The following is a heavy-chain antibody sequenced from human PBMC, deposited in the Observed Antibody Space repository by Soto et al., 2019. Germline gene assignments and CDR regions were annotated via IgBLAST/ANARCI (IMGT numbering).Heavy chain of an antibody. CDR3: AERVIINYSMAV. CDR2: INHSGST. CDR1: GGSFSGYY. Sequence: SETLSLTCAVYGGSFSGYYWSWIRQPPGRGLEWIGEINHSGSTNYNPSLKTRVTISLDTSKHQFSLSLKSVTTADTAVYYCAERVIINYSMAVWGKGNTVAVS. D-gene: IGHD3-9*01. V-gene: IGHV4-34*01. J-gene: IGHJ6*03.